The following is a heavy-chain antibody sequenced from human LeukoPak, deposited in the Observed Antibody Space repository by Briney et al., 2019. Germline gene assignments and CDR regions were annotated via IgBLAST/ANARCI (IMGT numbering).Heavy chain of an antibody. Sequence: PSETLSLTCAVYGGSFSGYYWSWIRQPPGKGLEWIGYIYYSGSTNYNPSLKSRVTISVDTSKNQFSLKLSSVTAAGTAVYYCARGVSYYDSSGYYNEYFQHWGQGTLVTVSS. CDR1: GGSFSGYY. J-gene: IGHJ1*01. CDR2: IYYSGST. V-gene: IGHV4-59*08. D-gene: IGHD3-22*01. CDR3: ARGVSYYDSSGYYNEYFQH.